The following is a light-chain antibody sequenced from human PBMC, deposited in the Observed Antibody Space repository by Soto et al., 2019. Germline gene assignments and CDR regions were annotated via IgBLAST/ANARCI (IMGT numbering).Light chain of an antibody. V-gene: IGLV2-11*01. CDR1: SSDVGGYNY. CDR2: DVS. CDR3: CSYAGSYTYVV. Sequence: QSVLTQPRSVSGSPGQSVTISCTGTSSDVGGYNYVSWYQQHPGKAPKLMIYDVSKRPSGIPDRFSGSKSGNTPFLTISGLQAEDEADYYCCSYAGSYTYVVFGGGTKVTVL. J-gene: IGLJ2*01.